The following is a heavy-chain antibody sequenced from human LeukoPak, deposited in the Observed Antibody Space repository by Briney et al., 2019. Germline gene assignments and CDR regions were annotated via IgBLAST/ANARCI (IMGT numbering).Heavy chain of an antibody. Sequence: GGSLRLSCAASGFTFSSYAMSWVRQAPGKGLEWVGRIRNKANSYTTEYAASVKGRFTISRDDSKNSLYLQMNSLKTEDTAVYYCAREGGIRAFDIWGQGTMVTVSS. CDR2: IRNKANSYTT. J-gene: IGHJ3*02. CDR1: GFTFSSYA. CDR3: AREGGIRAFDI. V-gene: IGHV3-72*01. D-gene: IGHD1-1*01.